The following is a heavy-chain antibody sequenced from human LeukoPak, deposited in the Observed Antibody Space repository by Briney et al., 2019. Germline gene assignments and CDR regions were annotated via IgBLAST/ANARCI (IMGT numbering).Heavy chain of an antibody. J-gene: IGHJ4*02. Sequence: SETLSLTCTVSGGSISSGDYYWSWIRQPPGKGLKWIGYIFYSGSTYYNPSLKSRVTISVDTSKKQFSLKLSSVTAADTAVYYCARETYYYGSSYVDYWGQGTLVTVSS. V-gene: IGHV4-30-4*01. CDR2: IFYSGST. D-gene: IGHD3-10*01. CDR3: ARETYYYGSSYVDY. CDR1: GGSISSGDYY.